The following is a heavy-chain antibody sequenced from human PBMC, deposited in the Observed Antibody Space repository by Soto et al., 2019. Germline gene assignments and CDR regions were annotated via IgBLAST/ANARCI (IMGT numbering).Heavy chain of an antibody. J-gene: IGHJ4*02. Sequence: PSETLSLTCTVSGGSISSYYWSWIRQPPGKGLEWIGYIYYSGGSNYNPSLKSRVTLSLDASKKQLSLNLSSVTAADRAMYYCAVSSGTYARFDYWGQGTLVTVSS. CDR2: IYYSGGS. V-gene: IGHV4-59*01. CDR1: GGSISSYY. D-gene: IGHD1-26*01. CDR3: AVSSGTYARFDY.